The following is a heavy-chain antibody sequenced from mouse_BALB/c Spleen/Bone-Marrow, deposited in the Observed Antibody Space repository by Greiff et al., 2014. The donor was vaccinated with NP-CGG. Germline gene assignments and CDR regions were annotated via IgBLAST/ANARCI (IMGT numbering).Heavy chain of an antibody. D-gene: IGHD2-4*01. J-gene: IGHJ3*01. CDR1: DYTFTSYW. V-gene: IGHV1-52*01. CDR3: ARGRDYDVFAY. Sequence: QVQLKQSGAELVRPGASVKLSCKASDYTFTSYWMNWVKQRPEQGLEWIGRIDPYDSETHYNQKFKDKAILTVDKSSSTAYMQLSSLTSEDSAVYYCARGRDYDVFAYWGQGTLVTVSA. CDR2: IDPYDSET.